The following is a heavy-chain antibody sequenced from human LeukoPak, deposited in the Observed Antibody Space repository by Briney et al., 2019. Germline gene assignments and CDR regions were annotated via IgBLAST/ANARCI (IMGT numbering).Heavy chain of an antibody. D-gene: IGHD3-10*01. CDR1: GYTFTSYD. V-gene: IGHV1-8*01. CDR2: MNPNSGNT. CDR3: ARGSGAYYYYYYMDV. J-gene: IGHJ6*03. Sequence: ASVKVSCKASGYTFTSYDINWVRQATGQGLEWMGWMNPNSGNTSYAQKFQGRVTMTRNTSISTAYMELSSLRSEDTAVYYCARGSGAYYYYYYMDVWGKGTTVTVSS.